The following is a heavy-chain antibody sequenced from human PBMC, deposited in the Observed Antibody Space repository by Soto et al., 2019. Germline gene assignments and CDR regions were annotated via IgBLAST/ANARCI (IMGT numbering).Heavy chain of an antibody. D-gene: IGHD6-13*01. CDR3: ARDSGSSWYVSYYYYGMDV. CDR2: INHSGST. CDR1: GGSFSGYY. V-gene: IGHV4-34*01. Sequence: PSETLSLTCAVYGGSFSGYYWSWIRQPPGKGLEWIGEINHSGSTNYNPSLKSRVTISVDTSKNQFSLKLSSVTAADTAVYYCARDSGSSWYVSYYYYGMDVWGQGTTVTV. J-gene: IGHJ6*02.